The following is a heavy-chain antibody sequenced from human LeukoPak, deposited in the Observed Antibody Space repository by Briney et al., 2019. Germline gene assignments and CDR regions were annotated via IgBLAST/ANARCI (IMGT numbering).Heavy chain of an antibody. CDR1: GFTFSSYA. J-gene: IGHJ4*02. V-gene: IGHV3-23*01. CDR2: TSSSGETT. D-gene: IGHD3-22*01. CDR3: AKDRPNYYGTNGHYYRRDGDC. Sequence: GGSLRLSCVASGFTFSSYAMSWVRQAAGQGLGWVSSTSSSGETTYYADSVKGRFTISRDNSRNTLYLQMNSLRAEDTAVYYCAKDRPNYYGTNGHYYRRDGDCWGQGTLVTVSS.